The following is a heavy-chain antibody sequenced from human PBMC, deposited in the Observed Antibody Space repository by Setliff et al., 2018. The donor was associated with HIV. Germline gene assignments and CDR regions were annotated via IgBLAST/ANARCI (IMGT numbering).Heavy chain of an antibody. D-gene: IGHD2-2*01. CDR1: GCSIKSGHF. CDR3: ARDRMPMASWVPDK. J-gene: IGHJ4*02. CDR2: IYTGGRT. Sequence: SETLSLTCDVSGCSIKSGHFWGWIRQAPGKGLEWVGRIYTGGRTNYNPSLKGRVTMSVDTSKNQFSLNLSSVTAADTAVYYCARDRMPMASWVPDKWGQGTLVTVSS. V-gene: IGHV4-4*07.